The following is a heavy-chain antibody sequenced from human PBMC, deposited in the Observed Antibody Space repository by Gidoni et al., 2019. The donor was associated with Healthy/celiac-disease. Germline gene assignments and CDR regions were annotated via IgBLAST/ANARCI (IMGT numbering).Heavy chain of an antibody. D-gene: IGHD4-17*01. CDR1: GFPFSSYW. CDR2: IKQDGSEK. Sequence: EVQLVESGGGLVQPGGSLRLSCAASGFPFSSYWMSWVRQAPGKGLEWVANIKQDGSEKYYVDSVKGRFTISRDNAKNSLYLQMNSLRAEDTAVYYCARDSYGDYPWYYGMDVWGQGTTVTVSS. CDR3: ARDSYGDYPWYYGMDV. V-gene: IGHV3-7*01. J-gene: IGHJ6*02.